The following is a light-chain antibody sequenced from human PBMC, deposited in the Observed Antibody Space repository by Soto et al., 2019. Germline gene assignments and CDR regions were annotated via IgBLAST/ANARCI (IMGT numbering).Light chain of an antibody. Sequence: IQLTQSPSSLSASVGDRVTITCRASQGISSYLAWYQQKPGKAPKLLIYAASTLQSGVPSRFSGSGSGTDFTLTISSRQPKIFATYYCKQFNSYPRTLGNGTKVDIK. CDR1: QGISSY. J-gene: IGKJ1*01. CDR3: KQFNSYPRT. V-gene: IGKV1-9*01. CDR2: AAS.